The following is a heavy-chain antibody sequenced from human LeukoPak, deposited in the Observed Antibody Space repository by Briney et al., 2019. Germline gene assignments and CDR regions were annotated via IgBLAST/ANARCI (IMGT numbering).Heavy chain of an antibody. CDR2: ISGSGGST. V-gene: IGHV3-23*01. J-gene: IGHJ5*02. D-gene: IGHD3-22*01. Sequence: PGGSLRLSCAPSGFTFSSYAMSWVRQAPGKGLEWVSAISGSGGSTYYADSVKGRFTISRDNSKNTLYLQMNSLRAEDTAVYYCAKGRQYYYDSSAPGFDPWGQGTLVTVSS. CDR3: AKGRQYYYDSSAPGFDP. CDR1: GFTFSSYA.